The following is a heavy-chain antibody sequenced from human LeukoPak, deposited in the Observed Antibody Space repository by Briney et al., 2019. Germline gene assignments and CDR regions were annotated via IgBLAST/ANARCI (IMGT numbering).Heavy chain of an antibody. Sequence: ASVKVSCKASGYTFTAYYIHWVRQAPGQGLEWMGWINPNSGGTTYPQKFQGRITMTRDTSISTAYMELTSLRSDDTAVYYCARDRDIGWYVPWGQGTLVTVSS. CDR1: GYTFTAYY. V-gene: IGHV1-2*02. J-gene: IGHJ5*02. CDR3: ARDRDIGWYVP. CDR2: INPNSGGT.